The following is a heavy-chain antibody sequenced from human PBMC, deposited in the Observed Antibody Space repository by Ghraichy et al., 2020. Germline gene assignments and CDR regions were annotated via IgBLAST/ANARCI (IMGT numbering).Heavy chain of an antibody. V-gene: IGHV4-39*01. J-gene: IGHJ4*02. CDR3: ARHPGGKWQQRPLYYFDY. CDR2: IYYSGST. D-gene: IGHD6-25*01. Sequence: SETLSLTCTVSGGSISSSSYYWGWIRQPPGKGLEWIGSIYYSGSTYYNPSLKSRVTISVDTSKNQFSLKLSSVTAADTAVYYCARHPGGKWQQRPLYYFDYWGQGTLVTVSS. CDR1: GGSISSSSYY.